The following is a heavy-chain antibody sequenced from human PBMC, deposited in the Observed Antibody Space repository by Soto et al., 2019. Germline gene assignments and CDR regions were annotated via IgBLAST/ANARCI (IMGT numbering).Heavy chain of an antibody. CDR1: GYTFTSYG. CDR2: ISAYNGNT. CDR3: ARDPGYCSSTSCYAGFAFDI. D-gene: IGHD2-2*03. Sequence: ASVKVSCKASGYTFTSYGISWVRQAPGQGLEWMGWISAYNGNTNYAQKLQGRVTMTTDTSTSTAYMELRSLRSDDTAMYYCARDPGYCSSTSCYAGFAFDIWGQGTMVTVSS. V-gene: IGHV1-18*01. J-gene: IGHJ3*02.